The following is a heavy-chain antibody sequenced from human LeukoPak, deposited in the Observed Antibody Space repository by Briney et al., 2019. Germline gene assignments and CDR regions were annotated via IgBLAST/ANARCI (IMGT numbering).Heavy chain of an antibody. D-gene: IGHD6-13*01. J-gene: IGHJ4*02. V-gene: IGHV4-34*01. CDR1: GGSFSGYY. CDR2: INHSGST. Sequence: SETLSLTCAVYGGSFSGYYWSWIRQPPGKGLEWIGEINHSGSTYYNPSLKSRVTISVDTSKNQFSLKLSSVTAADTAVYYCARINSSWYYFDYWGQGTLVTVSS. CDR3: ARINSSWYYFDY.